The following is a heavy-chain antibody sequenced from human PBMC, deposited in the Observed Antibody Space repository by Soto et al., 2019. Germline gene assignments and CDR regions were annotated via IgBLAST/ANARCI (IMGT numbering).Heavy chain of an antibody. V-gene: IGHV1-69*04. CDR2: IIPILGIA. Sequence: ASVKVSCKASGGTFSSYAISWVRQAPGQGLEWMGRIIPILGIANYAQKFQGRVTITADKSTSTAYMELSSLRSEDTAVYYCARDVYYYDSSGYYDPFDYWGQGTLVTVS. J-gene: IGHJ4*02. CDR1: GGTFSSYA. D-gene: IGHD3-22*01. CDR3: ARDVYYYDSSGYYDPFDY.